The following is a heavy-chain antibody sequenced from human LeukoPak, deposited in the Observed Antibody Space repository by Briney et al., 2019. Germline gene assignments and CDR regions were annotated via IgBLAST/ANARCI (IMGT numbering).Heavy chain of an antibody. D-gene: IGHD6-19*01. V-gene: IGHV3-48*01. CDR1: GFTFSSYS. J-gene: IGHJ2*01. Sequence: GSLRLSCAASGFTFSSYSMNWVRQAPGKGLEWVSYISSRSSTIYCADSVKGRFTISRDNAKNSLYLQMNSLRAEDTAVYYCARARVIAVAGNWYFDLWGRGTLVIVSS. CDR3: ARARVIAVAGNWYFDL. CDR2: ISSRSSTI.